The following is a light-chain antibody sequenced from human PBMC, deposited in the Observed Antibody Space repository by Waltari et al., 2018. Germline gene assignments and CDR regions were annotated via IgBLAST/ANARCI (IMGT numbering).Light chain of an antibody. J-gene: IGKJ2*01. CDR2: WAS. Sequence: DIVMTQSPDPLAVSLGESATINCKSSQSVLSSSNNKNYLGLYQQKPGQPPKLLISWASTRESGVPDRFSGSGSGTDFTLTISSLQAEDVAVYYCQQCYSSPYTFGQGTKLEIK. CDR3: QQCYSSPYT. CDR1: QSVLSSSNNKNY. V-gene: IGKV4-1*01.